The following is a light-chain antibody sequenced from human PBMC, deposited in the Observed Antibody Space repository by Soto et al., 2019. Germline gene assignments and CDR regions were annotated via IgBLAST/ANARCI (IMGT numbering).Light chain of an antibody. V-gene: IGKV1-9*01. Sequence: IQLTQSPSSLSASVGDRVTITCQASRGISSYLAWYQQKPGKAPKLLVYSASTLQSGVPSRFSGSGSGPDFTLTISSLQPEDSATYFCQQLNSYPQTFGQGTRLGIK. CDR2: SAS. J-gene: IGKJ5*01. CDR3: QQLNSYPQT. CDR1: RGISSY.